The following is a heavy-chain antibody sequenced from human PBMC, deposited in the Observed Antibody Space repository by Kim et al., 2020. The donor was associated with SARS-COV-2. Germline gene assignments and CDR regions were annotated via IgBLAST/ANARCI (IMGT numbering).Heavy chain of an antibody. CDR2: IIPILGIA. CDR3: ARVPPVRQQLAEIFYAFDI. CDR1: GGTFSSYA. Sequence: SVKVSCKASGGTFSSYAISWVRQAPGQGLEWMGRIIPILGIANYAQKFQGRVTITADKSTSTAYMELSSLRSEDTAVYYCARVPPVRQQLAEIFYAFDIWGQGTMVTVSS. J-gene: IGHJ3*02. D-gene: IGHD6-13*01. V-gene: IGHV1-69*04.